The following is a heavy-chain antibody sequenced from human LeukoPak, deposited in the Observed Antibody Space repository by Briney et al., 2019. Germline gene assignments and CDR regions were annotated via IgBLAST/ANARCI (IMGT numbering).Heavy chain of an antibody. Sequence: PGGSLRLSCAASGFTFSSYAMSWVRQAPGKGLEWVSAIIGSGSSTYYADSVKGRFTISRDNSKNTLFLQMNSLRDEDTAVYYCARGRGDGYTYFDYWGQGTLVTVSS. J-gene: IGHJ4*02. CDR2: IIGSGSST. CDR3: ARGRGDGYTYFDY. CDR1: GFTFSSYA. D-gene: IGHD5-24*01. V-gene: IGHV3-23*01.